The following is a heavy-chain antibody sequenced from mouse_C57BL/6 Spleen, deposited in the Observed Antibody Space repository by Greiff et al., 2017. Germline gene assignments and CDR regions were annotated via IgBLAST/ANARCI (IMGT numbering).Heavy chain of an antibody. D-gene: IGHD2-3*01. CDR3: ASRDLCSPFEY. V-gene: IGHV1-61*01. J-gene: IGHJ2*01. CDR2: IYPSDSET. Sequence: QVHVKQPGAELVRPGSSVKLSCKASGYTFTSYWMDWVKQRPGQGLEWIGNIYPSDSETHYNQKFKDKATLTVDKSSSTAYRQLSSLTSEDFAVYYWASRDLCSPFEYWGQITTLTVAS. CDR1: GYTFTSYW.